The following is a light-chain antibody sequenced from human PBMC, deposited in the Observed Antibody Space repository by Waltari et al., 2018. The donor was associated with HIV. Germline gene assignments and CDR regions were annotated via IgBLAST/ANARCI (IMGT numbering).Light chain of an antibody. CDR2: DNN. CDR3: GTWDSSLSAVV. Sequence: QSVLTQPPSVSAAPGQKVTISCSGSGSNMGNNYVSWYQQVPGTAPNVLIYDNNKRPSGILDRFSGSKSGTSATLGITGLQTGDEADYYCGTWDSSLSAVVFGGGTKLTVL. J-gene: IGLJ2*01. V-gene: IGLV1-51*01. CDR1: GSNMGNNY.